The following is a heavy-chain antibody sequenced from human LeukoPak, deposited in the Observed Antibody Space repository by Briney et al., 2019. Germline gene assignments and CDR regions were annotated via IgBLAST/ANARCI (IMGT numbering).Heavy chain of an antibody. Sequence: PGGALRLSCAASGFTFSDYYMSWIRQAPGKGLEWVSYISSSGSTIYYADSVKGRCTISRDNTKNSLYLQMNSLRAEDTAVYYCARSPRSGWSRYYFDYWGQGTLVTVSS. CDR3: ARSPRSGWSRYYFDY. V-gene: IGHV3-11*01. D-gene: IGHD6-19*01. CDR1: GFTFSDYY. J-gene: IGHJ4*02. CDR2: ISSSGSTI.